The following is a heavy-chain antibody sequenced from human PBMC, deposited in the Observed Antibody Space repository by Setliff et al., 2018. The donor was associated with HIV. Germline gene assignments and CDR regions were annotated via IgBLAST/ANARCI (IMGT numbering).Heavy chain of an antibody. D-gene: IGHD6-6*01. V-gene: IGHV1-18*01. CDR1: GYSLSTYA. J-gene: IGHJ6*03. Sequence: GASVKVSCKASGYSLSTYAISWVRQAPGQGLEWMGWIDSNNGNRNFAQKFQGRVTITADDSTSTVYMEVRSLRSADTAVYYCSKVSEHRTSSGSFYYYMDVWGEGTTVTVSS. CDR2: IDSNNGNR. CDR3: SKVSEHRTSSGSFYYYMDV.